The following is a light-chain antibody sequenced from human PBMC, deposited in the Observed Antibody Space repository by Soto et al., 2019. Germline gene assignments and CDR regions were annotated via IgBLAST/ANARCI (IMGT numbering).Light chain of an antibody. CDR1: QSISSY. CDR3: QQSYSTPET. CDR2: AAS. Sequence: DIRMTRSPSSLSASVGGRVNITCRASQSISSYLNWYQQKPGKAPKLLIYAASSLQSGVPSRFSGSGSGTDFTLTISSLQPEDFATYYCQQSYSTPETFGQGTKVDIK. J-gene: IGKJ1*01. V-gene: IGKV1-39*01.